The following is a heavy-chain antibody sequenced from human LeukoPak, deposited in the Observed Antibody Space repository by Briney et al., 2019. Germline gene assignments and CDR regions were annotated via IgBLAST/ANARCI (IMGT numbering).Heavy chain of an antibody. CDR3: ARDGFYGDYVQLNYFDY. J-gene: IGHJ4*02. CDR1: GYTFTSYG. CDR2: ISAYNGNT. V-gene: IGHV1-18*01. D-gene: IGHD4-17*01. Sequence: ASVKVSCKASGYTFTSYGISWVRQAPGQGLEWMGWISAYNGNTNYAQKFQGRVTMTTDTSTSTAYMELRSLRSDDTAVYYCARDGFYGDYVQLNYFDYWGQGTLVTVSS.